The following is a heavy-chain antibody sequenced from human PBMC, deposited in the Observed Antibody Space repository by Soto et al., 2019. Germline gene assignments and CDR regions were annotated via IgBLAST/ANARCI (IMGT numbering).Heavy chain of an antibody. CDR2: IIPIFGTA. J-gene: IGHJ5*02. V-gene: IGHV1-69*06. CDR3: ARDFKTIFGVVIRSGGNWFDP. Sequence: QMQLVQSGAEVKKPGSSVKVSCKASGGTFSSYAISWVRQAPGQGLEWMGGIIPIFGTANYAQKFQGRVTITADKSTSTAYMELSSLRSEDTAVYYCARDFKTIFGVVIRSGGNWFDPWGQGTLVTVSS. CDR1: GGTFSSYA. D-gene: IGHD3-3*01.